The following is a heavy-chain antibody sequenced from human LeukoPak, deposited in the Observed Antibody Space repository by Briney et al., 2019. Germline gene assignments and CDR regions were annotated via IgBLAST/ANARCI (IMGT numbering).Heavy chain of an antibody. CDR2: IWYDGSNK. CDR1: GFTFSSYA. D-gene: IGHD1-26*01. Sequence: GGSLRLSRAASGFTFSSYAMHWVRQAPGKGLEWVAVIWYDGSNKYYADSVKGRFTISRDNSKNTLYLQMNSLRAEDTAVYYCARGHYYSPYYYYYGMDVWGQGTTVTVSS. V-gene: IGHV3-33*08. J-gene: IGHJ6*02. CDR3: ARGHYYSPYYYYYGMDV.